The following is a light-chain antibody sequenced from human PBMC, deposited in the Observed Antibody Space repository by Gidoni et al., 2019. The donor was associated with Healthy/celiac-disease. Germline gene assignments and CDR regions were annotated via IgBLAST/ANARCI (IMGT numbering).Light chain of an antibody. CDR3: QQYNSYSSRT. Sequence: DIQMTQSPSTLSASVGDRVTITCRASQSISSWLAWYQQKPGKAPKLLIYDASRLESGVPSRFRGSGSGTEFTLTISSLQPDDFATYYCQQYNSYSSRTFGQXTKLEIK. CDR1: QSISSW. CDR2: DAS. J-gene: IGKJ2*01. V-gene: IGKV1-5*01.